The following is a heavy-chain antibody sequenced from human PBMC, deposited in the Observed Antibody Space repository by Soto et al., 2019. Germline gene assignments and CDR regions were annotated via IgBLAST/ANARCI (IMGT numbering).Heavy chain of an antibody. CDR1: GGSFSDYY. CDR2: VNHRGTT. Sequence: SETLSLTCAVYGGSFSDYYWSWIRQPPGKGLEWIGEVNHRGTTNYSPSLKSRVTISADTSKNQFSLKLRSVAAADTAVDYWARALSIKLVLQRDSPYKYYLDYLRQRTLV. CDR3: ARALSIKLVLQRDSPYKYYLDY. J-gene: IGHJ4*02. D-gene: IGHD2-8*02. V-gene: IGHV4-34*01.